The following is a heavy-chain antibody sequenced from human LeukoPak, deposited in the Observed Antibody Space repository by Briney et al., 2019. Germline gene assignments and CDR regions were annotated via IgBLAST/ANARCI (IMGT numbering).Heavy chain of an antibody. J-gene: IGHJ4*02. CDR2: ISYDGSNK. Sequence: PGGSLRLSCAASGFTFSSYGMHWVRQAPGKGLEWVAVISYDGSNKYYADSVKGRFTISRDNSKNTLYLQMNSLRAEDTAVYYCAKGARDYNFGYWGQGTLVTVSS. CDR3: AKGARDYNFGY. D-gene: IGHD3-16*01. V-gene: IGHV3-30*18. CDR1: GFTFSSYG.